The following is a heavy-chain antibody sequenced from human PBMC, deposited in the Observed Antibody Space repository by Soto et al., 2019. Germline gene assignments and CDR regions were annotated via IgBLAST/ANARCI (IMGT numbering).Heavy chain of an antibody. V-gene: IGHV3-21*01. D-gene: IGHD6-19*01. CDR3: SRGLKVGLAVETLRDAFDI. Sequence: EVQLVESGGGLVKPGGSLRLSCAASGFTFSSYSMNWVRQAPGKGLEWVSSISSSSSYIYYADSVKGRFTISRDNAKNPLYLQMKSLRAEDTAVYYCSRGLKVGLAVETLRDAFDIWGQGTMVTVSS. CDR1: GFTFSSYS. CDR2: ISSSSSYI. J-gene: IGHJ3*02.